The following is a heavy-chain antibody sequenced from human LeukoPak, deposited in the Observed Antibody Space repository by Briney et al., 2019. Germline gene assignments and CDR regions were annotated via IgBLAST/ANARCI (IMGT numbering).Heavy chain of an antibody. D-gene: IGHD3-10*01. V-gene: IGHV4-34*01. CDR3: ARGQRRITMVRGVRNNNWFDP. Sequence: SETLSLTCAVYGGSFSGYYWSWIRQPPGKGLEWIGEINHSGSTNYNPSLKSRVTISVDTSKNQFSLKLSSVTAADTAVYYCARGQRRITMVRGVRNNNWFDPWGQGTLVTVSS. CDR1: GGSFSGYY. CDR2: INHSGST. J-gene: IGHJ5*02.